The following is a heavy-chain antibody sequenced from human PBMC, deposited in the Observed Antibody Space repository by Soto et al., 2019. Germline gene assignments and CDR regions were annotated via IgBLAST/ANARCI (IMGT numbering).Heavy chain of an antibody. V-gene: IGHV3-30-3*01. Sequence: VQLVESGGGVVQPGRSLRLSCAASGFIFSSYAMHCVRQAPGKGLEWVAVISYDGSNKYYADSVKGRFTISRDNSKNTLYLQMNSLRAEDTAVYYCAREGRIAGGFDYWCQGTLVTVSS. CDR2: ISYDGSNK. J-gene: IGHJ4*02. CDR1: GFIFSSYA. D-gene: IGHD1-20*01. CDR3: AREGRIAGGFDY.